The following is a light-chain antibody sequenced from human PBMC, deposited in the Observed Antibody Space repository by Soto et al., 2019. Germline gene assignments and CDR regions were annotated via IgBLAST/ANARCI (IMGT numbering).Light chain of an antibody. CDR1: QSVSSSY. CDR3: QRYGSSPRT. CDR2: GAS. Sequence: EIVLTQSPGTLSLSPGERATLSCRASQSVSSSYLAWYQQKPGQAPRLLIYGASSRATGIPHRFSGSGSGTDFTLTISSREPEDFAVYYCQRYGSSPRTFGQGTKVEL. V-gene: IGKV3-20*01. J-gene: IGKJ1*01.